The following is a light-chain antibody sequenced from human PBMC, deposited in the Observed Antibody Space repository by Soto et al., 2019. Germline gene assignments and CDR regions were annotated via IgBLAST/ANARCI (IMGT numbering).Light chain of an antibody. Sequence: DIQMTQSPSSLSASVGDRVTITCRASQSIRSYLNWYQQKPGKAPKLLIYAASSLQSGVPSRFSGSGSGTEFTLTISSPQPEDFATYYCQQSYSTRYTFGQGTKLEIK. V-gene: IGKV1-39*01. CDR3: QQSYSTRYT. CDR2: AAS. J-gene: IGKJ2*01. CDR1: QSIRSY.